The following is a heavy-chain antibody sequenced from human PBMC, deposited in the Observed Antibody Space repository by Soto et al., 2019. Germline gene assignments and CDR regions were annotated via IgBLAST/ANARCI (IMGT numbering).Heavy chain of an antibody. CDR2: SRNQASSFTT. Sequence: EVQLVDSGGGLVQPGGSLRLSCAASGFTFSDHYMDWVRQAPGKGLEWVGRSRNQASSFTTEYAASVRGRFTVSRDDSENSLYLQMNSLKTDDTAVYYCIRAQPPDYWGRGTLVTVSS. J-gene: IGHJ4*02. D-gene: IGHD1-1*01. CDR3: IRAQPPDY. CDR1: GFTFSDHY. V-gene: IGHV3-72*01.